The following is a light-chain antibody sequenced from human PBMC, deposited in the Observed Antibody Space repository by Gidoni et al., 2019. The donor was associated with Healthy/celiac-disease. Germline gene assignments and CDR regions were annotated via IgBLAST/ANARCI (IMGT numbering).Light chain of an antibody. V-gene: IGKV1-12*02. J-gene: IGKJ3*01. CDR3: QQSNSFPFT. Sequence: DIQMTQSPSSVSASVGDRVTITCRASQGISSWLARYQQKPGTAPKLLIYAASSLQSGVPSRFSGSGSGTYFTLTISSLHPEDFATYYCQQSNSFPFTFGPGTKVDIK. CDR1: QGISSW. CDR2: AAS.